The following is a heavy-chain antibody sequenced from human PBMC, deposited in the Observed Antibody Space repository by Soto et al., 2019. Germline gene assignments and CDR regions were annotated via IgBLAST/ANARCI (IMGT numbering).Heavy chain of an antibody. CDR2: ISAYNGNT. CDR1: GYTFTSYG. V-gene: IGHV1-18*04. D-gene: IGHD1-26*01. J-gene: IGHJ6*02. Sequence: QVQLVQSGAEVKKPGASVKVSCKASGYTFTSYGISWVRQAPGQGLEWMGWISAYNGNTNYAQKLQGRVTMTTDTSTSTAYMELRSLRSDDTAVYYCARRFTPIVGATHDYYYGMDVWSQGTTVTVSS. CDR3: ARRFTPIVGATHDYYYGMDV.